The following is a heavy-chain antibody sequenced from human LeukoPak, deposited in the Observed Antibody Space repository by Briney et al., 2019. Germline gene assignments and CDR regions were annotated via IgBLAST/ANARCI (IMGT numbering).Heavy chain of an antibody. V-gene: IGHV1-2*02. CDR2: INPNSGGT. J-gene: IGHJ3*02. CDR3: ARGAVIAAAGTSDAFDI. CDR1: GYTFTGYY. Sequence: ASVKVSCKASGYTFTGYYMHWVRQAPGQGLEWMGWINPNSGGTNYAQKFQGRVTMTRDTSISTAYMELSRLRSDDTAVYYCARGAVIAAAGTSDAFDIWGQGTMVTVSS. D-gene: IGHD6-13*01.